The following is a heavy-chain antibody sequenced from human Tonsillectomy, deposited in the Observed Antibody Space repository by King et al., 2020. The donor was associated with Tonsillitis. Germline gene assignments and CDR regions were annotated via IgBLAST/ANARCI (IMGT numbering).Heavy chain of an antibody. V-gene: IGHV1-8*01. CDR2: MNPNSGNT. CDR3: AGGKITMVRGVKLYYFDY. CDR1: GYTFTSYD. D-gene: IGHD3-10*01. J-gene: IGHJ4*02. Sequence: VQLVESGAEVKKPGASVKVSCKASGYTFTSYDINWVRQATGQGLEWMGWMNPNSGNTGYAQKFQGRVTMTRNTSISTAYMELSSLRSEDTAVYYCAGGKITMVRGVKLYYFDYWGQGTLVTVSS.